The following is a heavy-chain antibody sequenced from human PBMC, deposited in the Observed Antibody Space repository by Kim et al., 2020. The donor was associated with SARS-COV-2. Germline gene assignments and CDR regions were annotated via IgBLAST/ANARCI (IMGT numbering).Heavy chain of an antibody. V-gene: IGHV3-9*01. Sequence: GGSLRLSCAASGFTFDDYAMHWVRQAPGKGLEWVSGISWNSGSIGYADSVKGRFTISRDNAKNSLYLQMNSLRAEDTALYYCAKDMGDYWGQGTLVTVSS. CDR3: AKDMGDY. J-gene: IGHJ4*02. CDR1: GFTFDDYA. CDR2: ISWNSGSI.